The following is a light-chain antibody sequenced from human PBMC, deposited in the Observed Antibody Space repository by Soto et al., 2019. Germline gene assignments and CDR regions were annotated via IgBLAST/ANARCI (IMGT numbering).Light chain of an antibody. J-gene: IGKJ5*01. V-gene: IGKV4-1*01. CDR1: QSVLYSSAHKDY. CDR2: WAS. CDR3: QQYHSTPIT. Sequence: DIVMTQSPDSLAVSLGERASINCTSSQSVLYSSAHKDYIAWYQQKPGQPPKLLIYWASTRQSGVPERFSCSGSGTDFTLTITRLQAGDVSVYYCQQYHSTPITFGQGTRLEIK.